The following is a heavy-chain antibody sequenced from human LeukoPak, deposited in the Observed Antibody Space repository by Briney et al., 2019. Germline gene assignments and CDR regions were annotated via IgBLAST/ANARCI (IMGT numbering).Heavy chain of an antibody. V-gene: IGHV4-30-4*08. D-gene: IGHD4-17*01. CDR1: GVSMSSGAFY. CDR2: IYYSGST. J-gene: IGHJ3*02. CDR3: ARAFPFDDYGDPDAFDI. Sequence: SETLSLTCTVSGVSMSSGAFYWSWIRQHPGKGLEWIGNIYYSGSTYYNPSLKSRVTISVDRSKNQFSLKLTSVTAADTAVYYCARAFPFDDYGDPDAFDIWGQGIMVTVSS.